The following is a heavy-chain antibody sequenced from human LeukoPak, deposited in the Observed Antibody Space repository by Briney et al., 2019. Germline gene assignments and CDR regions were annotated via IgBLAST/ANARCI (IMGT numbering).Heavy chain of an antibody. V-gene: IGHV1-8*01. Sequence: ASVKVSCKASGYTFTSYDINWVRQDTGQGLEWVGWMNPNSGNTGYAQKFQARVTMTRNTSISTDYMELSSLRSEDTAVYYCARGTRGTLGYCSGGSCYSFFYWGQGTLVTVSS. CDR2: MNPNSGNT. D-gene: IGHD2-15*01. CDR1: GYTFTSYD. CDR3: ARGTRGTLGYCSGGSCYSFFY. J-gene: IGHJ4*02.